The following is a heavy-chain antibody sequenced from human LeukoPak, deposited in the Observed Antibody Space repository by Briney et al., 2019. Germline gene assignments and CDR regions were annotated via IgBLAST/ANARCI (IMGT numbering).Heavy chain of an antibody. CDR2: MNPNSGNT. Sequence: ASVKVPCKASGYSFSSYDTNWVRQATGQGLECMGWMNPNSGNTGYAQKFQGRVTMTRNTSINTAYMELSGLISEDTAVYFCTTAGERPIRYFDYWGQGTLVTVSS. CDR1: GYSFSSYD. V-gene: IGHV1-8*01. D-gene: IGHD3-9*01. J-gene: IGHJ4*02. CDR3: TTAGERPIRYFDY.